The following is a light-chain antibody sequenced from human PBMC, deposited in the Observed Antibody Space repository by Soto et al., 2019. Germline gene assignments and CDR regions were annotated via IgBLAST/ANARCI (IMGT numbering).Light chain of an antibody. CDR1: QSISIW. V-gene: IGKV1-5*03. CDR2: KAS. Sequence: DIQMTQSPSTLSASVGDRVTITCRASQSISIWLAWYQQKPGKAPKLLIYKASSLESGVPSRFSGSGSGTQFTLAISSLQPDDFATYCCQHHNGFFGGGTKVEIK. CDR3: QHHNGF. J-gene: IGKJ4*01.